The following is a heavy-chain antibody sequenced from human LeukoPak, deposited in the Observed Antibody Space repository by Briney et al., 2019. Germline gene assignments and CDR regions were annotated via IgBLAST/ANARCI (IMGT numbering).Heavy chain of an antibody. Sequence: SETLSLTCTVSGGSINSFYWSWFRQPPGKGLEWIGYIYYSGSTYYNPSLKSRVTISVDTSKNQFSLKLSSVTAADTAVYYCAREPKLWVDYWGQGTLVTVSS. D-gene: IGHD5-18*01. CDR2: IYYSGST. CDR3: AREPKLWVDY. V-gene: IGHV4-59*08. J-gene: IGHJ4*02. CDR1: GGSINSFY.